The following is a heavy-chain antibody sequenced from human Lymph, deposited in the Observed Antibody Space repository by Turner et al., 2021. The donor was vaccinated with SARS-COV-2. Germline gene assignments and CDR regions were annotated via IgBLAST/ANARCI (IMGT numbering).Heavy chain of an antibody. V-gene: IGHV3-66*01. J-gene: IGHJ4*02. CDR2: IYSGGST. CDR3: ARMGASRQQQVHGYFDY. Sequence: EVQLVASGVALVPPGGSLCLPCPVSGFTVSSNGMSGVRQAPGQGLEGGGVIYSGGSTYCADSVKGRFTISRDNSKNTLYLQMNSLRAEDTAVYFCARMGASRQQQVHGYFDYWGQGTLVTVSS. CDR1: GFTVSSNG. D-gene: IGHD6-13*01.